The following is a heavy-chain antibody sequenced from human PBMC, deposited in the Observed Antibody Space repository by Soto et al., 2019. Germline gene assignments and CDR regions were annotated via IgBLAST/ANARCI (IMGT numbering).Heavy chain of an antibody. CDR2: IWYDGRNK. V-gene: IGHV3-33*01. CDR3: ARDPGPYYDFWSGRGEYYYGMDV. D-gene: IGHD3-3*01. CDR1: GFTFSSYG. Sequence: QVQLVESGGGVVQPGRSLRLSCAASGFTFSSYGMHWVRQAPGKGLEWVAVIWYDGRNKYYADSVKGRFTISRDNSKNTLYLQMNSLRAEDTAVYYCARDPGPYYDFWSGRGEYYYGMDVWGQGTTVTVSS. J-gene: IGHJ6*02.